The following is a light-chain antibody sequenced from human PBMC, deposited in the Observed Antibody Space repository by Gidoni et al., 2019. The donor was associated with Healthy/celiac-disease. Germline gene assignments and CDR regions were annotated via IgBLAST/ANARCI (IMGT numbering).Light chain of an antibody. Sequence: EIVLTQSPATLSLSPGERATLSCRASQSVSSYLAWYQQKPGQAPRLLIYDASNRATGIPDRFSGSGSGTDFTLTISSLEPEDFAVYYCQQRSNWPPFTCGPGTKVDIK. CDR2: DAS. CDR3: QQRSNWPPFT. CDR1: QSVSSY. J-gene: IGKJ3*01. V-gene: IGKV3-11*01.